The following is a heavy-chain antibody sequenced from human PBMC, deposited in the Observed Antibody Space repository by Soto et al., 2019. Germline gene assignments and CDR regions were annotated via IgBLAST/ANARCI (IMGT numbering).Heavy chain of an antibody. J-gene: IGHJ4*02. CDR3: ARDGAGYNWNDYFDY. Sequence: QVQLVESGGGVVQPGRSLRLSCAASGFTFSSYGMHWVRQAPGKGLEWVAVIWYDGSNKYYADSVKGRFTISRDNSKNTLYLQMNSLRAEDTAVYYCARDGAGYNWNDYFDYWGQGTLVTVSS. CDR2: IWYDGSNK. V-gene: IGHV3-33*01. CDR1: GFTFSSYG. D-gene: IGHD1-1*01.